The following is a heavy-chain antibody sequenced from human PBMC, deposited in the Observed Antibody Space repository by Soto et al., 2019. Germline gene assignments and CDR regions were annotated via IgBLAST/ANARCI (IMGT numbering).Heavy chain of an antibody. CDR3: VRVGRLGGY. Sequence: EVQLVESGGGLVQPGGSLRLSCAASGFIFTNYWMSWVRQAPGEGLEWVANRKEDGSEKYYVDSVKGRFTISRDNAKNSLSLQMNSQRVEDTAVYYCVRVGRLGGYWGQGTLVTVSS. CDR1: GFIFTNYW. V-gene: IGHV3-7*03. CDR2: RKEDGSEK. J-gene: IGHJ4*02. D-gene: IGHD3-16*01.